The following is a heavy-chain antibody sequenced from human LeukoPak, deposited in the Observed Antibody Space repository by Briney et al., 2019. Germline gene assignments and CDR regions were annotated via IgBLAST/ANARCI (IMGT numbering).Heavy chain of an antibody. Sequence: GGSLRLSCAASGFTFSSYAMHWVRQAPGKGLEWVGRIKGRTDGETTDYAAPGKGRFTISRDDSENTLYLQMNSLKIEDTAVYYCTTDDYGIWGQGTMVTVSS. CDR2: IKGRTDGETT. V-gene: IGHV3-15*01. J-gene: IGHJ3*02. CDR3: TTDDYGI. CDR1: GFTFSSYA. D-gene: IGHD4-17*01.